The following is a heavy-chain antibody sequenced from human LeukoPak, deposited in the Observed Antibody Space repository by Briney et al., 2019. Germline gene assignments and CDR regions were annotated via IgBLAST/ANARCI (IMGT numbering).Heavy chain of an antibody. J-gene: IGHJ4*02. CDR3: AKGITMVRGVTKNYPDY. CDR1: GFTFSSYA. CDR2: VSGSGGSV. V-gene: IGHV3-23*01. Sequence: GGSLRLSCAASGFTFSSYAMSWVRQAPGKGLEWVSSVSGSGGSVYFADSVKGRFTFSRDNSQNTLYLQMNSLRAEDTAVYYCAKGITMVRGVTKNYPDYWGQGTLVTVSS. D-gene: IGHD3-10*01.